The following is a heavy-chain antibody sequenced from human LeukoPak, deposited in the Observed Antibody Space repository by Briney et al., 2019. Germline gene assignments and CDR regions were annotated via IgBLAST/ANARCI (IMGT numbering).Heavy chain of an antibody. V-gene: IGHV4-31*03. Sequence: SETLSLTCTVSGGSVSRGGYYWNWIRQHPGKGLEWIGFTSYSEGTYYNPSLMSRITISVDRSQNQFSLKMRDVTAADTAVYFCAAADWESFYFDSWGQGALVAVSS. CDR3: AAADWESFYFDS. D-gene: IGHD1-26*01. J-gene: IGHJ4*02. CDR2: TSYSEGT. CDR1: GGSVSRGGYY.